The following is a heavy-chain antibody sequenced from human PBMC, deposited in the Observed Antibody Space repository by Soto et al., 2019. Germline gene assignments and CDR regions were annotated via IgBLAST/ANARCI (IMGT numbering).Heavy chain of an antibody. CDR2: IKFDGSGI. CDR3: ARDSGYSAIDSVNHYFDN. V-gene: IGHV3-7*01. D-gene: IGHD5-12*01. Sequence: EVLLVESGGKVVQPGGSLRLSCVASGFTFSVYWMSWVRQAPGEGLEWVARIKFDGSGIQYADSGKGRFSISRDNAGNSVDLQMNSLRAEDTAVYYCARDSGYSAIDSVNHYFDNWVQGALVTVTS. CDR1: GFTFSVYW. J-gene: IGHJ4*02.